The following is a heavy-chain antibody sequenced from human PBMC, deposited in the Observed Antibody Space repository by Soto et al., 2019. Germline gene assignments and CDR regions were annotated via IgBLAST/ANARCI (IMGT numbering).Heavy chain of an antibody. CDR1: GNILDTYA. V-gene: IGHV3-23*04. CDR3: ARDFWGLSPFDS. J-gene: IGHJ4*02. Sequence: EVQLVESGGGLVQPGGSLRLSCAVSGNILDTYAMIWVRRAPGKGLEWVSGISVPGGSTYYADSVKGRFTISRDSSKNTVYLQMNSLTTEDTAVYYCARDFWGLSPFDSWGQGAPVTVSS. D-gene: IGHD3-16*01. CDR2: ISVPGGST.